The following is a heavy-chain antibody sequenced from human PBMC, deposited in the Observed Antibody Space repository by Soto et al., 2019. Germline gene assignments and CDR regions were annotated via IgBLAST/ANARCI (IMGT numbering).Heavy chain of an antibody. Sequence: PGASLKISCKGSGYSFTSYWIGWVRQMPGKGLEWMGIIYPGDSDTRYSPSFQGQVTFSADKSIGTAYLQWSSLKASDTAMYYCATGGYCSSTSCYNFFDYWGQGTPGTVSS. CDR1: GYSFTSYW. D-gene: IGHD2-2*02. CDR2: IYPGDSDT. J-gene: IGHJ4*02. CDR3: ATGGYCSSTSCYNFFDY. V-gene: IGHV5-51*01.